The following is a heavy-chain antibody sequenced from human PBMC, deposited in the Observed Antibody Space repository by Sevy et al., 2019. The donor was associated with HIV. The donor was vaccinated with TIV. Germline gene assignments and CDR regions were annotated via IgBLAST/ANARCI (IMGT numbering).Heavy chain of an antibody. D-gene: IGHD3-10*01. Sequence: ASVKVSCKASGFTFTSSAVQWVRQARGQRLEWIGWIVVGSGNTNYAQKFQERVTITRDMSTSTAYMELSSLRSEDTAVYYCAAVPYYYGSGGYYNDAFDIWGQGTMVTVSS. CDR1: GFTFTSSA. V-gene: IGHV1-58*01. CDR2: IVVGSGNT. J-gene: IGHJ3*02. CDR3: AAVPYYYGSGGYYNDAFDI.